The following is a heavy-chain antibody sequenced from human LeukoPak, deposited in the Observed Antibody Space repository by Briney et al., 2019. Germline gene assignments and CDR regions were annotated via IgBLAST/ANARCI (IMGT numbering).Heavy chain of an antibody. J-gene: IGHJ3*02. V-gene: IGHV5-51*01. Sequence: GESLKISCKGSGYSFTSYWIGWVRQMPGKGLEWMGIIYPGDSDTRYSPSFQGQVTISADKSISTAYLQWSSVESSETAMYYCARKTLPGYLDAFYIWGQGTMVTVSS. CDR1: GYSFTSYW. CDR3: ARKTLPGYLDAFYI. D-gene: IGHD3-16*02. CDR2: IYPGDSDT.